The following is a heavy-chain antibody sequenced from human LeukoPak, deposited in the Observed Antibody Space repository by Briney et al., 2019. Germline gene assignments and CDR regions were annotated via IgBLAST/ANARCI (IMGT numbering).Heavy chain of an antibody. D-gene: IGHD6-13*01. CDR2: IIPIFGTA. CDR3: ARGRGQLVFSAFDI. CDR1: GGTFSSYA. V-gene: IGHV1-69*01. Sequence: SVNVSCKASGGTFSSYAISWVRQAPGQGLEWMGGIIPIFGTANYAQKFQGRVTITADESTSTAYMELSSLRSEDTAVYYCARGRGQLVFSAFDIWGQGTMVTVSS. J-gene: IGHJ3*02.